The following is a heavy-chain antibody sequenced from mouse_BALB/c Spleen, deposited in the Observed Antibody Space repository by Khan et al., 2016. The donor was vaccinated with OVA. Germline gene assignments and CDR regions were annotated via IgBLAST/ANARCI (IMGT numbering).Heavy chain of an antibody. CDR3: ARRLVDYYAMDY. J-gene: IGHJ4*01. Sequence: EVELVESGGGVVKPGGSLKLSCSASGFTFSSFAMSWVRQTPEKRLEWVATISTGGHYTFYPDSVKGRFTISRENARNTLYLQMGSLRSEDTATYYCARRLVDYYAMDYWGQGTSVTVSS. V-gene: IGHV5-9-3*01. CDR2: ISTGGHYT. CDR1: GFTFSSFA. D-gene: IGHD2-2*01.